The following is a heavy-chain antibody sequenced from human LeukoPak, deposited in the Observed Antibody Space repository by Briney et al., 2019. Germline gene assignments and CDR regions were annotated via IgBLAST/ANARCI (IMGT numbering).Heavy chain of an antibody. J-gene: IGHJ5*02. V-gene: IGHV4-39*01. CDR3: ARHKGGIIVVVPAAGFDP. D-gene: IGHD2-2*01. Sequence: PSETLSLTCTVSGGSISSSSYYWGWIRQPPGKGLEWIGSIYYSGSTYYNPSLKSRVTISVDTSKNQFSLKLSSVTAADTAVYYCARHKGGIIVVVPAAGFDPWGQGTPVTVSS. CDR1: GGSISSSSYY. CDR2: IYYSGST.